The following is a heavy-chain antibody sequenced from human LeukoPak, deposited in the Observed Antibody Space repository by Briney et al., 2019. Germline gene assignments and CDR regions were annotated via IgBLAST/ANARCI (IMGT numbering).Heavy chain of an antibody. CDR2: IYYSGTT. Sequence: PSETLSLTCTVSGGSINIYYWNWVRQPPGKGLEWIGYIYYSGTTNYGPSLKSRVTISVDTSKNQFSLRLTSVTAADTAVYYCARGEDLDFFDYWGQGTQVTVSS. CDR3: ARGEDLDFFDY. V-gene: IGHV4-59*01. J-gene: IGHJ4*02. CDR1: GGSINIYY.